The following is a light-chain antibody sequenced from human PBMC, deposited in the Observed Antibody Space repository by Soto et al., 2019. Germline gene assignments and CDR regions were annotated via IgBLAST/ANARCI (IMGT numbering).Light chain of an antibody. Sequence: EIIMTQSPATLSVSPGERVTLSCRASQSISGNLAWYQQKPGQAPRLLIYGASSRATGIPDRFSGSGSGTDFTLTISSLQPEDFATYYCQQSYSTLSITFGQGTRLEIK. CDR1: QSISGN. CDR2: GAS. CDR3: QQSYSTLSIT. J-gene: IGKJ5*01. V-gene: IGKV3D-15*01.